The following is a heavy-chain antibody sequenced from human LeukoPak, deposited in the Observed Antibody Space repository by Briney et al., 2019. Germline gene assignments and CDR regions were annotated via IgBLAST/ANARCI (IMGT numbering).Heavy chain of an antibody. CDR3: ARGRDGYNFVFYYYGMDV. V-gene: IGHV4-4*02. CDR2: VYHSGST. J-gene: IGHJ6*02. Sequence: SETLSLTCAVSGGSISSSNWWSWVRQPPGKGLEWIGEVYHSGSTNYNPSLKGRVTISVDKSKNQFSLKLSSVTAADTAVYYCARGRDGYNFVFYYYGMDVWGQGTTVTVSS. D-gene: IGHD5-24*01. CDR1: GGSISSSNW.